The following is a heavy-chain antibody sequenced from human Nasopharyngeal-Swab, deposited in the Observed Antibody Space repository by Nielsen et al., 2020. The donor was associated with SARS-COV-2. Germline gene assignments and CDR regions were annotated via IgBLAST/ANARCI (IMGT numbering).Heavy chain of an antibody. CDR1: GFTFSSYS. CDR2: ISSSSSYI. J-gene: IGHJ4*02. CDR3: ASNSGYNYGSPLDY. D-gene: IGHD5-18*01. Sequence: GESLKISCAASGFTFSSYSMNWVRQAPGKGLEWVSSISSSSSYIYYADSVKGRFTISRDNAKNSLYLQMNSLRDEDTAVYYCASNSGYNYGSPLDYWGQGTLVTVSS. V-gene: IGHV3-21*01.